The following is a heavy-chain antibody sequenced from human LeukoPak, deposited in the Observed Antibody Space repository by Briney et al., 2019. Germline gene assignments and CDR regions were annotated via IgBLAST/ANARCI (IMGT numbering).Heavy chain of an antibody. CDR2: INHSGST. CDR1: GGSISTTNW. CDR3: ARGGYDFWSGSSAFDI. V-gene: IGHV4-4*02. D-gene: IGHD3-3*01. Sequence: KPSGTLSLTCGVSGGSISTTNWWTWVRPPPGKGLEWIGEINHSGSTNYNPSLKSRVTISVDTSKNQFSLKLSSVTAADTAVYYCARGGYDFWSGSSAFDIWGQGTMVTVSS. J-gene: IGHJ3*02.